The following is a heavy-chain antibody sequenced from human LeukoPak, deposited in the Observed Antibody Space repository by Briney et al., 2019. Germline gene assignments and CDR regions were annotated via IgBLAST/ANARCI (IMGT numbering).Heavy chain of an antibody. CDR1: GYTFTGDQ. V-gene: IGHV1-2*02. J-gene: IGHJ5*02. CDR3: ARKSAGFLTA. D-gene: IGHD2/OR15-2a*01. Sequence: ASVKVSCKASGYTFTGDQIYWLRQAPGQGLEWVGWIKPSSGDTLYEQKSQGRVTMTRDKSISSAYVELSSLRSDDTAVYYCARKSAGFLTAWGQGTLVTVSS. CDR2: IKPSSGDT.